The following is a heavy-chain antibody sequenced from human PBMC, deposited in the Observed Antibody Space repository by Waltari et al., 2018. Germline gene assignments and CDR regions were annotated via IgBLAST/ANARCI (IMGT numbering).Heavy chain of an antibody. CDR1: GGSISSYY. CDR3: ARGRKPSFTGTLYYYMDV. CDR2: IYYSGST. Sequence: QVQLQESGPGLVKPSETLSLTCTVSGGSISSYYWSWIRQPPGKGLEWIGYIYYSGSTNYNPSLKSRVTISVDTSKNQFSLKLSSVTAADTAVYYCARGRKPSFTGTLYYYMDVWGKGTTVTVSS. V-gene: IGHV4-59*01. D-gene: IGHD1-1*01. J-gene: IGHJ6*03.